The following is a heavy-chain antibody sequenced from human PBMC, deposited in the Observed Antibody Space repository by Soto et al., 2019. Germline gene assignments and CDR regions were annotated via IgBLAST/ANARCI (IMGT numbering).Heavy chain of an antibody. CDR1: GGTFSSYA. CDR3: ARGIVTVRGVDYGMDV. V-gene: IGHV1-69*01. CDR2: IIPIFGTA. Sequence: QVQLVQSGAEVKKPGSSVKVSCKASGGTFSSYAISWVRQAPGQGLEWMGGIIPIFGTANYAQKLQGRVTSTADESTSPAYKELSSLRSEDTAVYYCARGIVTVRGVDYGMDVWGQGTTVTVSS. D-gene: IGHD3-10*01. J-gene: IGHJ6*02.